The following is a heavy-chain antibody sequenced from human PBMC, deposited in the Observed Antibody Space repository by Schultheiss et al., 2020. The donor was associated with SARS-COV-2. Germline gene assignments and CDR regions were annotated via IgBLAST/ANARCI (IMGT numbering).Heavy chain of an antibody. V-gene: IGHV4-34*01. CDR2: IYHSGST. CDR3: AREVGY. Sequence: SETLSLTCAVYGGSFSGYYWSWIRQPPGKGLEWIGYIYHSGSTYYNPSLKSRVTISVDRSKNQFSLKLSSVTAADTAVYYCAREVGYWGQGTLVTVSS. J-gene: IGHJ4*02. CDR1: GGSFSGYY.